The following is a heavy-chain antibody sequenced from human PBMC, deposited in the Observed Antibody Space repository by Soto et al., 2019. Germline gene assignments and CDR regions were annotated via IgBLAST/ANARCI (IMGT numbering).Heavy chain of an antibody. V-gene: IGHV1-8*01. CDR3: VTLFWGGDCCWGGGNY. Sequence: QVQLVQSGAEVKKPGASVKVSCKASGYTFTSYDINWVRQATGQGLEWMGWMNPNSGNTGYAQKFQGRVTMTRNTSRRTPYMGLSSRRSGDTAVYYCVTLFWGGDCCWGGGNYWGQGTLVTVSS. J-gene: IGHJ4*02. D-gene: IGHD2-21*01. CDR2: MNPNSGNT. CDR1: GYTFTSYD.